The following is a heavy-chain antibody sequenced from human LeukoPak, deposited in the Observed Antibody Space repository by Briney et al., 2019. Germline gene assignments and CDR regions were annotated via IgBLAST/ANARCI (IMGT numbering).Heavy chain of an antibody. CDR2: INPNSGGT. Sequence: EASVKVSCKASGYTLTGYYMHWVRQAPGQGLEWMGWINPNSGGTNYAQKFQGRVTMTRDTSISTAYMELSRLRSDDTAVYYCVRGVYCTNVVCYPHFDYWGQGTLVTVSS. CDR1: GYTLTGYY. J-gene: IGHJ4*02. CDR3: VRGVYCTNVVCYPHFDY. D-gene: IGHD2-8*01. V-gene: IGHV1-2*02.